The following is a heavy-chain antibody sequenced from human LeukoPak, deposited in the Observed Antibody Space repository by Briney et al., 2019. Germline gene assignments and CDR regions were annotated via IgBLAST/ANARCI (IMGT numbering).Heavy chain of an antibody. CDR1: GFTFSSYA. CDR3: AKERVYTSSGWYEGRGTGEFDY. D-gene: IGHD6-19*01. J-gene: IGHJ4*02. CDR2: TSGSGGST. V-gene: IGHV3-23*01. Sequence: PGGSLRLSCAASGFTFSSYAMSWVRQAPGKGLEWVSATSGSGGSTYYADSVKGRFTISRDNSKNTLYLQMNSLRAEDTAVYYCAKERVYTSSGWYEGRGTGEFDYWGQGTLVPVSS.